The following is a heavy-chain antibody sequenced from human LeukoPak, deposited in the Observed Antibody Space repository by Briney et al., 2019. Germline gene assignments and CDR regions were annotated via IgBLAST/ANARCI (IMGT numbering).Heavy chain of an antibody. CDR3: ARSAGSSFDY. J-gene: IGHJ4*02. V-gene: IGHV1-2*02. CDR1: GYTFTGYY. CDR2: INPNSGGT. Sequence: GASVKVSCKASGYTFTGYYMHWVRQAPGQGLEWMGWINPNSGGTNFPQKFQGRVTMTTDTSTSTAYMELRSLKSDDAGVYYCARSAGSSFDYWGQGTLVTVSS. D-gene: IGHD1-26*01.